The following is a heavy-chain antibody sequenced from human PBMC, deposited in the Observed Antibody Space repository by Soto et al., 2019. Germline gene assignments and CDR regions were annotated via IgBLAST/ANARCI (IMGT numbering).Heavy chain of an antibody. V-gene: IGHV1-2*02. J-gene: IGHJ4*02. Sequence: QVQLVQSGAEVKKPGASVKVSCKASGYTFTDNYIHWVRQAPGHGLEWMGWINPNTVGTNYAQKFQGRVTVTRDTSITTAYMELSRLRSDDTAVYYCARDFSSSADGFDYWGQGTLVTVSS. CDR2: INPNTVGT. CDR1: GYTFTDNY. CDR3: ARDFSSSADGFDY. D-gene: IGHD6-6*01.